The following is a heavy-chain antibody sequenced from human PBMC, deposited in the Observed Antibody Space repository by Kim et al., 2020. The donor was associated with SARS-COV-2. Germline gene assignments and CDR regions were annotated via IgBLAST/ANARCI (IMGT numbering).Heavy chain of an antibody. CDR2: ISSSSSTI. D-gene: IGHD5-18*01. CDR1: GFTFSSYS. V-gene: IGHV3-48*02. Sequence: GGSLRLSCAASGFTFSSYSMNWVRQAPGKGLEWVSYISSSSSTIYYADSVKGRFTISRDNAKNSLYLQMNSLRDEDTAVYYCASPGHPNTAMVLLREYYYYGMDVWGQGTTVTVSS. J-gene: IGHJ6*02. CDR3: ASPGHPNTAMVLLREYYYYGMDV.